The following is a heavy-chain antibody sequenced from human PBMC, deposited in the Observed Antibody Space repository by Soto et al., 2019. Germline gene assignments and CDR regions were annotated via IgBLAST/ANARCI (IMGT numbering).Heavy chain of an antibody. CDR3: AVGDVAARNYYYGMDV. CDR2: IIPIFGTA. D-gene: IGHD6-6*01. J-gene: IGHJ6*02. V-gene: IGHV1-69*13. CDR1: GGTFSSYA. Sequence: GASVKVSCKASGGTFSSYAISWVRQAPGQGLEWMGGIIPIFGTANYAQKFQGRVTITADESTSTAYMELSSLRSEDTAVYYCAVGDVAARNYYYGMDVWGQGTTVTVAS.